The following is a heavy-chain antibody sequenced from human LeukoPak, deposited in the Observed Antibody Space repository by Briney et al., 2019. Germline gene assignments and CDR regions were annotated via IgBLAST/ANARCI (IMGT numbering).Heavy chain of an antibody. V-gene: IGHV3-30-3*01. Sequence: PGGSLRLSCAASGFTFSGYAMNWVRQAPGKGLEWVAVISYDGNNKYYADSVKGRFTISRDNSKNTLYLQMNSLRAEDTAVYYCARDSLVGATPYFDYWGQGTLVTVSS. CDR2: ISYDGNNK. D-gene: IGHD1-26*01. J-gene: IGHJ4*02. CDR1: GFTFSGYA. CDR3: ARDSLVGATPYFDY.